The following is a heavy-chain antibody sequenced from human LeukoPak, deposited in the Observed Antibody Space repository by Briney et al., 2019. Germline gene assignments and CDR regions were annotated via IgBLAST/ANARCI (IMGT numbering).Heavy chain of an antibody. CDR2: ISYAGST. V-gene: IGHV4-39*01. Sequence: PSETLSLTCAVSGDSVSRNGFYWGWVRQSPGMGLEWVGSISYAGSTYYNPSLRSRITLSLAASKNQFSLRLTSVTAADTGIYYCARLLMTNIVPFWGRGTPVAVSS. J-gene: IGHJ4*02. CDR1: GDSVSRNGFY. D-gene: IGHD2/OR15-2a*01. CDR3: ARLLMTNIVPF.